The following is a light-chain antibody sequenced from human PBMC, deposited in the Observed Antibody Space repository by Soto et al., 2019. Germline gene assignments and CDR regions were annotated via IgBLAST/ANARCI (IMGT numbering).Light chain of an antibody. J-gene: IGKJ2*01. Sequence: DIQMTQSPSTLSASVGDRVTITCRASQSISSWLAWYQQKPGKAPKLLIYKASSLESGVASRFSGSGSGTEITLTSSSLQPYDFATYYCQRYNSYSYTFGQGTKLQTK. CDR2: KAS. CDR3: QRYNSYSYT. V-gene: IGKV1-5*03. CDR1: QSISSW.